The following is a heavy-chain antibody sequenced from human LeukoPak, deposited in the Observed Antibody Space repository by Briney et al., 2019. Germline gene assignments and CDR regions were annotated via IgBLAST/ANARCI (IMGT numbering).Heavy chain of an antibody. D-gene: IGHD2-2*01. CDR2: IRNKANSYTT. V-gene: IGHV3-72*01. CDR3: AREKGYCRSASCSRNAFDI. Sequence: PGGSLRLSCAASGFTFSDHYMGWVRQAPGEGLEWVGRIRNKANSYTTEYAASVKGRFTMPGDDSENSLYLQMNSLKTEDTAVYYCAREKGYCRSASCSRNAFDIWGQGTMVTVSS. J-gene: IGHJ3*02. CDR1: GFTFSDHY.